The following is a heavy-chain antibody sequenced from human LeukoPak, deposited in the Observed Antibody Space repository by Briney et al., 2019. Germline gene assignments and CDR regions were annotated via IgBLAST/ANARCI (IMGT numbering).Heavy chain of an antibody. J-gene: IGHJ4*02. V-gene: IGHV4-59*01. Sequence: SETLSLTCTVSGGSISSYYWSRIRQPPGKGLEWIGYIYYSGSTNYNPSLKSRVTISVDTSKNQFSLKLSSVTAADTAVYYCARSEPARLSAYYFDYWGQGTLVTVSS. CDR1: GGSISSYY. CDR2: IYYSGST. D-gene: IGHD6-6*01. CDR3: ARSEPARLSAYYFDY.